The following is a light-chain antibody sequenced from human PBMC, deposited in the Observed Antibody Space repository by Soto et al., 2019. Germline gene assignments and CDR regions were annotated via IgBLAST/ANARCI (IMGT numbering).Light chain of an antibody. CDR3: QQYGSSPIT. Sequence: EIVLTQSPGTLSLSQEERATISCRNSQSVSSSYLAWYHQRPGQVPRLLIYGASSRATGIPDRFSGSGSGTDFTLTISRLEPEDFAVYYCQQYGSSPITFGQGTRLEIK. CDR2: GAS. V-gene: IGKV3-20*01. CDR1: QSVSSSY. J-gene: IGKJ5*01.